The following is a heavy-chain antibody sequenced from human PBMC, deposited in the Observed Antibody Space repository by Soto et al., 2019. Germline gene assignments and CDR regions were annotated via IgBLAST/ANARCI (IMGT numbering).Heavy chain of an antibody. D-gene: IGHD3-3*01. Sequence: SVKVSCKASGGTFSSYAISWVRQAPGQGLEWMGGIIPIFGTANYAQKFQGRVTITADESTSTAYMELSSLRSEDTAVYYCARGQSEKYYDFWSGYYEPPLNWGQGTLVTVSS. CDR1: GGTFSSYA. J-gene: IGHJ4*02. V-gene: IGHV1-69*13. CDR3: ARGQSEKYYDFWSGYYEPPLN. CDR2: IIPIFGTA.